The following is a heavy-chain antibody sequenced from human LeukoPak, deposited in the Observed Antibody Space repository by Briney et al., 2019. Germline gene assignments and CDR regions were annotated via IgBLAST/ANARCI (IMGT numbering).Heavy chain of an antibody. J-gene: IGHJ4*02. CDR3: ARDTGWNPFDY. D-gene: IGHD1-1*01. CDR1: GFTFSSYA. Sequence: GGSLRLSCAASGFTFSSYAMHWVRQAPGKGLEWVAVISYDGSNKYYADSVKGRFTISRDNAKNSLFLQMNSLRAEDTAVYYCARDTGWNPFDYWGQGTLVTVSS. CDR2: ISYDGSNK. V-gene: IGHV3-30*04.